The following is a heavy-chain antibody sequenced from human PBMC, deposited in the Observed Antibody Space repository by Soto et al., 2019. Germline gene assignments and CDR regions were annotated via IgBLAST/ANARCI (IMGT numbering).Heavy chain of an antibody. CDR3: ARRFSSCWYADY. CDR1: GFTFSGYG. J-gene: IGHJ4*02. Sequence: QVQLVESGGGVVQPGRSLRLSCAASGFTFSGYGMHWVRQAPGKGLEWVAVIWYDGSNENYADTVKGRFTISRDNSKNTLYLQMNSLRDEDTAVYYCARRFSSCWYADYWVQGTLVTVSS. D-gene: IGHD6-19*01. CDR2: IWYDGSNE. V-gene: IGHV3-33*01.